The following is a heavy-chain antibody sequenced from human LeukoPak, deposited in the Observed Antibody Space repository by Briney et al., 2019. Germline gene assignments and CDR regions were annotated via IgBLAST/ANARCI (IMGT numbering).Heavy chain of an antibody. CDR2: ISYDGRNK. J-gene: IGHJ4*02. CDR3: ARDGYSYGSFNFDY. D-gene: IGHD5-18*01. CDR1: RFSFSIYP. Sequence: GGSLRLSCAASRFSFSIYPMHWVRQAPGKGLEWMAVISYDGRNKYYADSVKGRFTISRDNSKNTLYLQMNSLRAEDTAVYYCARDGYSYGSFNFDYWGQGTLVTVSS. V-gene: IGHV3-30*04.